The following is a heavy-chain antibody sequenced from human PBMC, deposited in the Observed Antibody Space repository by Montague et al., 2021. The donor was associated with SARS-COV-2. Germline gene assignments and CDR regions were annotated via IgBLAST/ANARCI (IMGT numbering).Heavy chain of an antibody. D-gene: IGHD3-22*01. CDR1: GGSISSSGYY. Sequence: SETLSLTCTVSGGSISSSGYYWSWIRQHPGKGLEWIGYIYYSGSTYYNPSLKSRVTISVDTSKNQFSLKLSSVTAADTAVYYCARARITMIVVVNAFDIWGQGTMVTVSS. CDR3: ARARITMIVVVNAFDI. CDR2: IYYSGST. V-gene: IGHV4-31*03. J-gene: IGHJ3*02.